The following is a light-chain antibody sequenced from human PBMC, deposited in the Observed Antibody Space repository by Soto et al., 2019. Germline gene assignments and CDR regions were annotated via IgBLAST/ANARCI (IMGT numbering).Light chain of an antibody. CDR2: DVS. Sequence: QSVLTQPASVSGSPGQSITISCTGASSDVGDYNYVSWYQHHPGKAPKLVIYDVSSRPSGVSGRFSGSKSGNTASLTISGLQAEDDADYYCSSYATSSTLEWVFGGGTKLTVL. CDR3: SSYATSSTLEWV. V-gene: IGLV2-14*03. CDR1: SSDVGDYNY. J-gene: IGLJ3*02.